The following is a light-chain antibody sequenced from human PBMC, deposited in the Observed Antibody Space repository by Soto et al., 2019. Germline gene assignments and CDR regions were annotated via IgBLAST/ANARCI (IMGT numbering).Light chain of an antibody. CDR3: QQYNSYSRT. J-gene: IGKJ1*01. Sequence: DIQMTQSPSTLSASVGDRVTITCRASQSISSWLAWYQQKPGKAPKLLIYDASSLESGVRSRFSGSGSGTEFTLTISSLQPDDFATYYCQQYNSYSRTFGQGTKVEIK. CDR1: QSISSW. CDR2: DAS. V-gene: IGKV1-5*01.